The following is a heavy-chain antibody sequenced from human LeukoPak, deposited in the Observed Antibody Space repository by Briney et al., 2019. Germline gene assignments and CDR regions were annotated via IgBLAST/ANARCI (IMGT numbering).Heavy chain of an antibody. J-gene: IGHJ4*02. CDR1: GFTFSSYG. CDR2: ISYDGSNK. Sequence: PGRSLRLSCAASGFTFSSYGMHWVRQAPGKGLEWVAVISYDGSNKYYADSVKGRFTISRDNSKNTLYLQMNSLRAEDTAVYYCASRGGSYYPDYWGQGTLVTVSS. CDR3: ASRGGSYYPDY. D-gene: IGHD1-26*01. V-gene: IGHV3-30*03.